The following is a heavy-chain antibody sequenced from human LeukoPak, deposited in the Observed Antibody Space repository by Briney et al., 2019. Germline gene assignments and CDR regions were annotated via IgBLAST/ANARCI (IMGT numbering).Heavy chain of an antibody. CDR1: GGSISSSYTY. CDR2: VYYSGTT. Sequence: SETLSLTCTISGGSISSSYTYWRWVRQPPGRGLEWIGSVYYSGTTYYNPSLKSRVTISVDTSKNQFSLKLSSVTAADTAVYYCARGARDGYNSGWYFDLWGRGTLVTVSS. V-gene: IGHV4-39*07. J-gene: IGHJ2*01. CDR3: ARGARDGYNSGWYFDL. D-gene: IGHD5-24*01.